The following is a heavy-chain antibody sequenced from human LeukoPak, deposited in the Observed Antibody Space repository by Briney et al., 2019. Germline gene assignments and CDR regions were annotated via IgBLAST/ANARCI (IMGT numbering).Heavy chain of an antibody. J-gene: IGHJ4*02. CDR1: GFTFSSYN. Sequence: PGGSLRLSCAASGFTFSSYNMDWVRQAPGKGLEWVSFIDTSSRYIYQADSVKGRFTISRDNAKSSLFLQMNSLRAEDTAVYYCARVGGHCTSTSCPPPDYWGQGTLVTASS. CDR2: IDTSSRYI. V-gene: IGHV3-21*01. D-gene: IGHD2-2*01. CDR3: ARVGGHCTSTSCPPPDY.